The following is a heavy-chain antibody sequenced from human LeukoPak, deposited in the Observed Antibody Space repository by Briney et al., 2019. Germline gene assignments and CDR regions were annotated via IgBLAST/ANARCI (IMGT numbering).Heavy chain of an antibody. V-gene: IGHV4-34*01. CDR1: GGSFSGYY. J-gene: IGHJ5*02. Sequence: SETLSLTCAVYGGSFSGYYWSWIRQPPGKGLEWIGEINHSGSTNYNPSLKSRVTISVDTSKNQFSLKLSSVTAADTAVYYCARAQGARGNWLDPWGQGTLVTVSS. CDR3: ARAQGARGNWLDP. D-gene: IGHD1-26*01. CDR2: INHSGST.